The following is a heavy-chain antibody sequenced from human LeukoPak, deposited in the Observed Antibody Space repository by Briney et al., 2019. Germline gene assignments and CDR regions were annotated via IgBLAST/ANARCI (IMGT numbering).Heavy chain of an antibody. V-gene: IGHV5-51*01. J-gene: IGHJ5*02. D-gene: IGHD2-2*01. CDR3: ARELYCSSTSCSLP. CDR1: RYSFTSYW. Sequence: ESLKISGKGFRYSFTSYWIGWVRPMPGKGLEWMGIIYPGDSDTRYSTSFQGQVTISADKSISTAYLQWSSLKASDTAMYYCARELYCSSTSCSLPWGQGTLVTVSS. CDR2: IYPGDSDT.